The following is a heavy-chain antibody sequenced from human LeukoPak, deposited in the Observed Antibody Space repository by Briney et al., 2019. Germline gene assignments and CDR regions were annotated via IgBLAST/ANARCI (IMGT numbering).Heavy chain of an antibody. J-gene: IGHJ4*02. CDR1: GFTFSSYW. D-gene: IGHD4-23*01. CDR2: IKQDGSEK. CDR3: AAHVGNAGDFGY. Sequence: GGSLRLSCAASGFTFSSYWMTWVRQAPGKGLEWVANIKQDGSEKYYVDSVKGRFTISRDNAKNSLYLQMNSPRAEDTAVYYCAAHVGNAGDFGYWGQGTLVAVSS. V-gene: IGHV3-7*01.